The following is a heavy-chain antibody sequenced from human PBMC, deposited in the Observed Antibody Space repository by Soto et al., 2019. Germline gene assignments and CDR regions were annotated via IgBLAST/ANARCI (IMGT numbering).Heavy chain of an antibody. J-gene: IGHJ4*02. CDR3: ASESYGGEFDY. D-gene: IGHD4-17*01. V-gene: IGHV1-3*01. CDR2: INAGNGNT. CDR1: GYKFSSYA. Sequence: ASVKVSCKASGYKFSSYAIHWVRQAPGQRLEWMGWINAGNGNTKYSQKFQGRVTITRDTSASTAYMELSSLRSEDTAVYYCASESYGGEFDYWGQGTLVTVSS.